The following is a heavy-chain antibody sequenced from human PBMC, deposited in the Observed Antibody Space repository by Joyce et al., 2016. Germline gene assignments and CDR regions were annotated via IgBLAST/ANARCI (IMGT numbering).Heavy chain of an antibody. Sequence: EVQLVQSGGEVKKPGESLKISCKGVGYSFTSYWLGWVRQMPGKGLELMGIIKPEDSDTRYSPSFQVQVTISVDRSIKTAHLRWGSLRASDTAIYYCARSAVRGTLSPFFDYWGQGSLVTVSS. V-gene: IGHV5-51*01. CDR2: IKPEDSDT. J-gene: IGHJ4*02. CDR3: ARSAVRGTLSPFFDY. CDR1: GYSFTSYW. D-gene: IGHD3-16*01.